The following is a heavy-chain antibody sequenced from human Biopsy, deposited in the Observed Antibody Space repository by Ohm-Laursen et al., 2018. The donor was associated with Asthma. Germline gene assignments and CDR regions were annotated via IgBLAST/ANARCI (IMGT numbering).Heavy chain of an antibody. V-gene: IGHV3-33*08. CDR2: IWYDGSNK. J-gene: IGHJ4*02. D-gene: IGHD6-19*01. CDR1: GFTFSRYG. Sequence: SLRLSCSASGFTFSRYGMHWVRQAPGKGLEWVAVIWYDGSNKYYADSVKGRFTISRDNSKNTLYLQMNSLRAEDTAVYYCARESSVAGSSDFDYWGQGTLVTVSS. CDR3: ARESSVAGSSDFDY.